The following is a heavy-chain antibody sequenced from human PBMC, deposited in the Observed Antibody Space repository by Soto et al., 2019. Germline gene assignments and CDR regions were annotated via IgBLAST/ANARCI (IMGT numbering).Heavy chain of an antibody. J-gene: IGHJ4*02. CDR3: ARVTHYYDSSGYYYGYFDY. D-gene: IGHD3-22*01. Sequence: GGSLRLSCAASGFTFSSYDMHWVRQATGKGLEWVSAIGTAGDTYYPGSVKGRFTISRENAKNSLYLQMNSLRAEDTAVYYCARVTHYYDSSGYYYGYFDYWGQGTLVTVSS. CDR1: GFTFSSYD. V-gene: IGHV3-13*01. CDR2: IGTAGDT.